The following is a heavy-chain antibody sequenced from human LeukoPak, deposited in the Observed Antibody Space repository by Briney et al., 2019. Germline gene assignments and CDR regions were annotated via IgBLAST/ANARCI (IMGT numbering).Heavy chain of an antibody. CDR3: ARAFNDILTGYYNGDY. CDR1: GYTFTSYG. CDR2: ISAYNGNT. D-gene: IGHD3-9*01. V-gene: IGHV1-18*01. J-gene: IGHJ4*02. Sequence: ASVKVSCKASGYTFTSYGISWVRQAPGQGLEWRGWISAYNGNTNYAQKLQGRVTVTTDTSTSTAYMELRSLRSDDTAVYYCARAFNDILTGYYNGDYWGQGTLVTVSS.